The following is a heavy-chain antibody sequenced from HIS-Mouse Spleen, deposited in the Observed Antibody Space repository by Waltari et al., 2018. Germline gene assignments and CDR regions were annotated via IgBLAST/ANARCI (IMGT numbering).Heavy chain of an antibody. CDR3: ARDSLRYTT. CDR1: GGSISSYY. Sequence: QVQLQESGPGLVKPSETLSLTCTVSGGSISSYYWSWIRQPPGKGLEWIGYIYYSGSTNSNPSLKSRVTISVDTSKNQFSLKLSSVTAADTAVYYCARDSLRYTTWGQGTLVTVSS. J-gene: IGHJ4*02. D-gene: IGHD1-20*01. V-gene: IGHV4-59*01. CDR2: IYYSGST.